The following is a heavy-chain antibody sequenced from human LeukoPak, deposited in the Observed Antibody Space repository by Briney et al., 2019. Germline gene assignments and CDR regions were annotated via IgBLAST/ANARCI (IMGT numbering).Heavy chain of an antibody. CDR3: AKEHSSSWYVGYYHYGMDV. J-gene: IGHJ6*02. CDR1: GFTFSSYA. V-gene: IGHV3-23*01. CDR2: ISGSGGST. D-gene: IGHD6-13*01. Sequence: GGSLRLSCAASGFTFSSYAMSWVRQAPGKGLEWVSAISGSGGSTYYADSVKGRFTISRDNSKNTLYLQMNSLRAEDTAVYYCAKEHSSSWYVGYYHYGMDVWGQGTTVTVSS.